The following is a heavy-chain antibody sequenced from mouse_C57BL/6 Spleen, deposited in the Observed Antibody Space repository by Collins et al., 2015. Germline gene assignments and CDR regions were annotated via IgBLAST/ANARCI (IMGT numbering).Heavy chain of an antibody. CDR3: ARAGYDYERGAMDY. CDR1: GYTFTSYW. D-gene: IGHD2-4*01. CDR2: IYPGSGST. V-gene: IGHV1-55*01. J-gene: IGHJ4*01. Sequence: QVQLQQPGAELVKPGASVKMSCRASGYTFTSYWITWVKQRPGQGLEWIGDIYPGSGSTNYNEKFKSKATLTVDTSSSTAYTQLSSLTSEDSAVYYCARAGYDYERGAMDYWGQGTSVTVSS.